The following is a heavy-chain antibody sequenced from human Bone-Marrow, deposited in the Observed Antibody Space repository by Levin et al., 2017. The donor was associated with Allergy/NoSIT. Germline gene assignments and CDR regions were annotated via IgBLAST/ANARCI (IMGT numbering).Heavy chain of an antibody. CDR1: GYIFGSYY. D-gene: IGHD1-14*01. CDR3: ARGRNQAPGYYNGLDV. V-gene: IGHV1-46*01. Sequence: HGESLKISCRASGYIFGSYYIEWVRQAPGQGLEWMGLINPSGGSTRYAQRFQGRVTMTRDTSTSTVYLDLSSLRSEDKAVYYCARGRNQAPGYYNGLDVWGQGTTVSVSS. CDR2: INPSGGST. J-gene: IGHJ6*02.